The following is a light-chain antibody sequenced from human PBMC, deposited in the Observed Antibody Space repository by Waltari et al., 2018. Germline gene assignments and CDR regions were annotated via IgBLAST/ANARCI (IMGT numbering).Light chain of an antibody. CDR3: MQALHSIT. V-gene: IGKV2-28*01. CDR2: LGS. J-gene: IGKJ5*01. CDR1: QSLLHSNGYNY. Sequence: DVVMTQSPLSLAVTPGEPASISCRSSQSLLHSNGYNYLDWYLQKPGQSPQLLIYLGSNRASGVPDRFSGSGSGTDFTLKISRVEAEDIGLYYCMQALHSITFGQGTRLEIK.